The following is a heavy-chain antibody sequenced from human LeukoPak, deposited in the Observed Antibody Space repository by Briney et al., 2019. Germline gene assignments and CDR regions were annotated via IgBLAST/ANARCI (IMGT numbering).Heavy chain of an antibody. Sequence: GGSLRLACAASGFTFSGHWMSWVRQAPGKGLEWVANINQGGSDKYYVDSVKGRFTISRDNANNLLYLQMNSLRGEDTAVYYCTRDRSRAEDDWGQGTLVSVSS. J-gene: IGHJ4*02. CDR1: GFTFSGHW. D-gene: IGHD1-14*01. V-gene: IGHV3-7*01. CDR2: INQGGSDK. CDR3: TRDRSRAEDD.